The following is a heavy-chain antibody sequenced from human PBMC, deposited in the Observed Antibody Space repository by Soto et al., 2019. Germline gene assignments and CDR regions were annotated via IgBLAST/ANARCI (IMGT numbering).Heavy chain of an antibody. CDR3: ERAEYYQCSGYSVDY. CDR2: IIAYNVNT. D-gene: IGHD3-22*01. Sequence: ASVKVSFKASGYTFPSSGISWVRQAPGQRLEWIGCIIAYNVNTKYAQKTQARVTMTTDTSTSTAYMELRSLRSDDTAVYYCERAEYYQCSGYSVDYWGQGTLVTVSS. CDR1: GYTFPSSG. J-gene: IGHJ4*02. V-gene: IGHV1-18*04.